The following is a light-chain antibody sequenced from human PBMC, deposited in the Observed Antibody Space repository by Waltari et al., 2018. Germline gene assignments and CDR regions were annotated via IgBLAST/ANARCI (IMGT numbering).Light chain of an antibody. CDR3: QSYDSSLSGSGV. CDR2: GNR. V-gene: IGLV1-40*01. CDR1: SSNIGAGYD. Sequence: QSVLPQPPSVSGAPGQRVTISCTGSSSNIGAGYDEHWYQQLPGTARKILIDGNRKRPSGAPDRLSGSESGSSASVAITGLHAEDEADYYCQSYDSSLSGSGVFGTGTKVTVL. J-gene: IGLJ1*01.